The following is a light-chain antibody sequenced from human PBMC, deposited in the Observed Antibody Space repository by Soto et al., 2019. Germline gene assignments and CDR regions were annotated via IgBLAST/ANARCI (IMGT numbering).Light chain of an antibody. J-gene: IGKJ2*01. CDR3: LHHNGYPPV. CDR1: QHITND. CDR2: LAS. V-gene: IGKV1-17*01. Sequence: DIQMTQSPSSLSASVGDTVTITCRASQHITNDCAWYQQKAGRAPKCLILLASRLQTGVPSRFSGSGSATESTCTISCLQSEDFATYYCLHHNGYPPVFGQGTKVEIK.